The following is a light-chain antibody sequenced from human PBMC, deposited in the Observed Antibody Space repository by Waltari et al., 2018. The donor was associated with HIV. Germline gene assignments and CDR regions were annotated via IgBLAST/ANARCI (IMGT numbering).Light chain of an antibody. V-gene: IGKV4-1*01. CDR3: QQYFSVPYT. CDR2: WSS. Sequence: DVVMTQSPDSLAVSLGERATLNCKSNQSLFYTSDNKNFLAWYQQKAGQRPRLLIYWSSTRASGVPDRFSGSGSGTDFTLTITSLQAEDVAIYFCQQYFSVPYTFGQGTKLEIK. CDR1: QSLFYTSDNKNF. J-gene: IGKJ2*01.